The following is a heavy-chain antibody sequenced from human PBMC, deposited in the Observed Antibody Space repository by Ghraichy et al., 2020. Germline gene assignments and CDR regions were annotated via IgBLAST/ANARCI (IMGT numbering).Heavy chain of an antibody. CDR2: IRSKPSGGTS. CDR3: ATEEVGKTIRH. CDR1: GFTFGEYY. V-gene: IGHV3-49*03. J-gene: IGHJ4*02. Sequence: GGSLRLSCTGSGFTFGEYYVSWFRQAPGKGLEWVGFIRSKPSGGTSEYSVSVKGRFTISRDDYETIAYLQMNGLNTEDTAVYYCATEEVGKTIRHWGQGTLVTDSS. D-gene: IGHD1/OR15-1a*01.